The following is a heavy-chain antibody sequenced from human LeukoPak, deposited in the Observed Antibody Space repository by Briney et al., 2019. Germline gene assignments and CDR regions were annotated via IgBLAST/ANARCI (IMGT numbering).Heavy chain of an antibody. V-gene: IGHV4-39*01. CDR3: VTSYGSSWPRFDY. Sequence: PSETLSLTCTVSGGSISSSIYYWGWIRQPPGKGLEWIGSIYYSGTTYYNPSLKSRVTISVDTSNNQFSLKLTSVTAADTSMYYCVTSYGSSWPRFDYWGQGTLVTVSS. J-gene: IGHJ4*02. CDR2: IYYSGTT. CDR1: GGSISSSIYY. D-gene: IGHD6-13*01.